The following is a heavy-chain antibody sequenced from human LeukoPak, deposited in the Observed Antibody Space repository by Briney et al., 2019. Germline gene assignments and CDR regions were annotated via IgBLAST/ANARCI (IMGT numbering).Heavy chain of an antibody. CDR3: AEDSSGYYYFDY. V-gene: IGHV1-46*01. J-gene: IGHJ4*02. CDR2: INPSGGST. D-gene: IGHD3-22*01. Sequence: LEWMGIINPSGGSTSYAQKFQGRVTMTRDTSTSTVYMELSSLRSEDTAVYYCAEDSSGYYYFDYWGQGTLVTVSS.